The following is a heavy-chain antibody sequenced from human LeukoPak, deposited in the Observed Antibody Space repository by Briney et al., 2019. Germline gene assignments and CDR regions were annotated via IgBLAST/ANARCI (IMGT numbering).Heavy chain of an antibody. CDR1: GGSISSGDYY. CDR3: ARGNGRIQLSRH. V-gene: IGHV4-30-4*08. CDR2: IYYSGST. D-gene: IGHD5-18*01. J-gene: IGHJ4*02. Sequence: SETLSLTCTVSGGSISSGDYYWSWIRQPPGKGLEWIGYIYYSGSTYYNPSLKSRVTISVDTSKNQSSLKLSSVTAADTAVYYCARGNGRIQLSRHWGQGTLVTVSS.